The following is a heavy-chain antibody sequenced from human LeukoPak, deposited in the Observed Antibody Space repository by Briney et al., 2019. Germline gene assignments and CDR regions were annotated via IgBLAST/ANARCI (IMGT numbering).Heavy chain of an antibody. CDR3: AKDPLRHYGDSSGDNWFDP. CDR2: ISGSGGST. Sequence: GGSLRLSCAASGFTFSSYAMNWVRQAPGKGLEWVSGISGSGGSTYYADSVKGRFTISRDNSKNTLYLQMNSLRAEDTAVYYCAKDPLRHYGDSSGDNWFDPWGQGTLVTVSS. V-gene: IGHV3-23*01. J-gene: IGHJ5*02. D-gene: IGHD4-17*01. CDR1: GFTFSSYA.